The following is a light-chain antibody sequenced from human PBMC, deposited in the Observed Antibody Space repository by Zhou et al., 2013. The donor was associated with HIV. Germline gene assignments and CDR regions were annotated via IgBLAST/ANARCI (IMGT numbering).Light chain of an antibody. V-gene: IGKV3-11*01. Sequence: EIVLTQSPATLSLSPGERATLSCRASQSVSSYLAWYQQKPGQAPRLLIYDASNRAPGIPARFSGSGSGTDFTLTISRLEPEDFAVYYCQQFGSSITFGQGTRLEIK. J-gene: IGKJ5*01. CDR3: QQFGSSIT. CDR2: DAS. CDR1: QSVSSY.